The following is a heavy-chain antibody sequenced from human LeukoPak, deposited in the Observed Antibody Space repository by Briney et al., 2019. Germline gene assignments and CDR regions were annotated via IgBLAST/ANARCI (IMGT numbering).Heavy chain of an antibody. CDR2: ISYDGSNK. CDR3: AKDRCSNGIGCYFYYMDV. D-gene: IGHD2-8*01. V-gene: IGHV3-30*18. J-gene: IGHJ6*03. CDR1: GFTFSSYG. Sequence: GGSLRLSCAASGFTFSSYGMHWVRQAPGKGLEWVAVISYDGSNKYCADSVKGRFTISRDISKNTLYLQMNSLRAEDTAVYYCAKDRCSNGIGCYFYYMDVWGKGTTVTISS.